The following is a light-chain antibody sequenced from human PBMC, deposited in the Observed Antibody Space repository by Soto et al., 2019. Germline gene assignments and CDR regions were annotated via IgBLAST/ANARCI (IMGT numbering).Light chain of an antibody. CDR1: QSVSNNY. V-gene: IGKV3-20*01. CDR2: GSS. CDR3: QQYGSSPPYT. Sequence: EVVLTQSPGTLSLSPGERATLSCRASQSVSNNYFAWYQQKPGQAPRLLIFGSSDRATGIPDRFSGSRSGTDITLTTSRLEPEDFAVYDCQQYGSSPPYTFGQGTKLEIK. J-gene: IGKJ2*01.